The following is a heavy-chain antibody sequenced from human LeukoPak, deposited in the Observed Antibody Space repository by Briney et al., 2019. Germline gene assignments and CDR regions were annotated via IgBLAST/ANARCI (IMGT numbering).Heavy chain of an antibody. Sequence: GSLRLSCAASGFTFSDYYMSWIRQAPGKGLEWVSYISSSGSTIYYADSVKGRFTISRDNAKNSLYLQMNSLRAEDTAVYYCARLWFGELTDWFDPWGQGTLVTVSS. D-gene: IGHD3-10*01. V-gene: IGHV3-11*01. CDR2: ISSSGSTI. J-gene: IGHJ5*02. CDR1: GFTFSDYY. CDR3: ARLWFGELTDWFDP.